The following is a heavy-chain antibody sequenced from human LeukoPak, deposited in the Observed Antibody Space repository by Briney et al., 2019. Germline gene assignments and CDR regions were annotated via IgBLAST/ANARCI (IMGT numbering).Heavy chain of an antibody. CDR1: GFSFSTSW. Sequence: GGSLRLSCVASGFSFSTSWMSWVRQAPGKGLEWVANIKQDGSETYYVDSVRGRFTISRDNAKKSLFLQMNSLRAEDTAVYYCARDPGGGGAKGHNWFDPWGQGTLVTVSS. CDR2: IKQDGSET. CDR3: ARDPGGGGAKGHNWFDP. D-gene: IGHD2-21*01. J-gene: IGHJ5*02. V-gene: IGHV3-7*01.